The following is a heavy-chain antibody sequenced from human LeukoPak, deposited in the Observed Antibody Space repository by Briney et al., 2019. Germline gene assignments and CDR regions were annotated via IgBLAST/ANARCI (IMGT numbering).Heavy chain of an antibody. V-gene: IGHV3-74*01. CDR2: INSDGSST. D-gene: IGHD6-19*01. CDR1: GFTFSNYA. J-gene: IGHJ6*03. Sequence: GGSLRLSCAASGFTFSNYAMNWVRQAPGKGLVWVSRINSDGSSTSYADSVKGRFTISRDNAKNTLYLQMNSLRAEDTAVYYCARGLVAGPQYYMDVWGKGTTVTVSS. CDR3: ARGLVAGPQYYMDV.